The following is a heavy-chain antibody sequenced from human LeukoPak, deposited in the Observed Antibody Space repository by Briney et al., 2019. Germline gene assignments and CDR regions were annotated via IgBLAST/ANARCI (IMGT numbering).Heavy chain of an antibody. CDR2: INPSGGST. V-gene: IGHV1-46*01. J-gene: IGHJ4*02. CDR3: ASPRHEYSSGWFPWDY. CDR1: GYTFTSYY. D-gene: IGHD6-19*01. Sequence: GASVKVSCKAYGYTFTSYYMHWVRQAPGQGLEWMGIINPSGGSTSYAQKFQGRVTMTRDTSTSTVYMELSSLRSEDTAVYYCASPRHEYSSGWFPWDYWGQGTLVTVSS.